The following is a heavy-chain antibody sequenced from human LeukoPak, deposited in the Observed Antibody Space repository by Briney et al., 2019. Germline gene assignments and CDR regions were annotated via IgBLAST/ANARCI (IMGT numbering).Heavy chain of an antibody. CDR3: ARARLSGSGSYYRLDY. CDR2: FDPEDGET. D-gene: IGHD3-10*01. CDR1: GYTLTELS. V-gene: IGHV1-24*01. Sequence: ASVKVSCKVSGYTLTELSMHWVRQAPGKGLEWMGGFDPEDGETIYAQKFQGRVTITADESTSTAYMELSSLRSEDTAVYYCARARLSGSGSYYRLDYWGQGTLVTVSS. J-gene: IGHJ4*02.